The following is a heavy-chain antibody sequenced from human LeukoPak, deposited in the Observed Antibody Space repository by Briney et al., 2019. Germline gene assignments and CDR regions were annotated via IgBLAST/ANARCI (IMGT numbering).Heavy chain of an antibody. CDR2: IYSGSGA. CDR1: GFTVSSNY. J-gene: IGHJ4*02. V-gene: IGHV3-53*04. Sequence: GGSLRLSCAASGFTVSSNYMSWVRQAPGKGLEWVSVIYSGSGAYYADSVKGRFTISRHSSKNTLYLQMNSLRAEDTAVYYCARDRPAAGFYYFDYWGQGTLVTVSS. CDR3: ARDRPAAGFYYFDY. D-gene: IGHD6-13*01.